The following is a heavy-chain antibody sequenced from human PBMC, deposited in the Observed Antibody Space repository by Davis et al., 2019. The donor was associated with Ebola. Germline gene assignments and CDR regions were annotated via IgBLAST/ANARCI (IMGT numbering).Heavy chain of an antibody. CDR3: ARDYDFWSGYYQDYYGMDV. CDR1: GFTFSSYA. CDR2: ISSSGSTI. D-gene: IGHD3-3*01. V-gene: IGHV3-48*03. Sequence: GESLKISCAASGFTFSSYAMSWVRQAPGKGLEWVSYISSSGSTIYYADSVKGRFTISRDNAKNSLYLQMNSLRAEDTAVYYCARDYDFWSGYYQDYYGMDVWGQGTTVTVSS. J-gene: IGHJ6*02.